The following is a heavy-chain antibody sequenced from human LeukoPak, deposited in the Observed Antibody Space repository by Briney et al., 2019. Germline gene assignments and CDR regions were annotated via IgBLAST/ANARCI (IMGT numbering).Heavy chain of an antibody. CDR1: GGSVSNSPYY. D-gene: IGHD5-12*01. CDR2: IYYSGST. V-gene: IGHV4-61*01. CDR3: ARRAVYSGYDYYFDY. Sequence: SETLSLTCSVSGGSVSNSPYYWVWIRQPPGKGLEWIGYIYYSGSTNYNPSLKSRVTISVDTSKNQFSLRLTSVTAADTAVYYCARRAVYSGYDYYFDYWGQGSLVTVSS. J-gene: IGHJ4*02.